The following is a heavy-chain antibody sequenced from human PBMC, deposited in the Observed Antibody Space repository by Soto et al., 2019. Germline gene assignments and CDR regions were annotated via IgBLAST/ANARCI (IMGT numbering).Heavy chain of an antibody. J-gene: IGHJ6*02. CDR2: IIPIFGTA. D-gene: IGHD3-10*01. Sequence: SVKVSCKASGGTFSSYAISWVRQAPGQGLEWMGGIIPIFGTANYAQKFQGRVTITADESTSTAYMELSSLRSEDTAVYYCARYGSGSYNYYYGMDVWGQGTTVTVSS. V-gene: IGHV1-69*13. CDR3: ARYGSGSYNYYYGMDV. CDR1: GGTFSSYA.